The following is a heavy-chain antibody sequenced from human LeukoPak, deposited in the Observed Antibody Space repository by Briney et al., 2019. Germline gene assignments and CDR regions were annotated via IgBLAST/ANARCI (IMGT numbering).Heavy chain of an antibody. CDR3: ARDATTVRAFDI. V-gene: IGHV3-33*01. CDR1: GFTFSSYG. J-gene: IGHJ3*02. D-gene: IGHD4-17*01. CDR2: IWYDGSNK. Sequence: GGSLRLSCAASGFTFSSYGMHWVRQAPGKGLEWVAVIWYDGSNKYYADSVKGRFTISIDNSKNTLYLQMNSLRAEDTAVYYCARDATTVRAFDIWGQGTMVTVSS.